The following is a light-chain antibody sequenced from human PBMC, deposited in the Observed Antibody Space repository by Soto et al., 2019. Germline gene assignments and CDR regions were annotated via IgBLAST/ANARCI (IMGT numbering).Light chain of an antibody. J-gene: IGKJ4*01. Sequence: DIVMTQSPDSLAVSLGERATINCKSSQSVLYSSNNKNYLAWYQQKPGQPPKLIIYWASTRDSGVPDRFSGSGSGTDFPLTISTLQAEDVAVYYCHQYYTTPLTVGGGTKVEIK. CDR2: WAS. V-gene: IGKV4-1*01. CDR1: QSVLYSSNNKNY. CDR3: HQYYTTPLT.